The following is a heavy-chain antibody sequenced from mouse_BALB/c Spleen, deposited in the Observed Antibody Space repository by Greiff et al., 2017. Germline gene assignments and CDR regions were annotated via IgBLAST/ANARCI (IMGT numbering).Heavy chain of an antibody. CDR3: ARVPGKGHFDY. CDR1: GYSITSDYA. J-gene: IGHJ2*01. CDR2: ISYSGST. Sequence: EVQLVESGPGLVKPSQSLSLTCTVTGYSITSDYAWNWIRQFPGNKLEWMGYISYSGSTSYNPSLKSRISITRDTSKNQFFLQLNSVTTEDTATYYCARVPGKGHFDYWGQGTTLTVSS. D-gene: IGHD1-1*01. V-gene: IGHV3-2*02.